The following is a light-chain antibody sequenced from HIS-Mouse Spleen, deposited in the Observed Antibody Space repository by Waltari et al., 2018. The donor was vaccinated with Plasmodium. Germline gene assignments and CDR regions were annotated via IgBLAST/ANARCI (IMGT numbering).Light chain of an antibody. CDR2: QDS. CDR1: KLGDKY. CDR3: QAWDSSTAV. J-gene: IGLJ3*02. Sequence: SYELTQPPSVSVSPGQTASIPCPGDKLGDKYACWYQQKPGQSPVLVTYQDSKRPSGIPERFSGSNSGNTATLTISGTQAMDEADYYCQAWDSSTAVFGGGTKLTVL. V-gene: IGLV3-1*01.